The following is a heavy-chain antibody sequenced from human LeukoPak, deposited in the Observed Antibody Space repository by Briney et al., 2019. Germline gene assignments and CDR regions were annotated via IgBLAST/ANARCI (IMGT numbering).Heavy chain of an antibody. V-gene: IGHV3-74*01. CDR1: GFTFSSYW. CDR3: ARAPSEIGGYYPEYFRH. D-gene: IGHD3-22*01. CDR2: IKSDGST. J-gene: IGHJ1*01. Sequence: GGSLRLSCAASGFTFSSYWMHWVRQAPGKGLVWVSRIKSDGSTNYADSVKGRFTISRDNAKNTVSLQMNSLRTEDTGVYYCARAPSEIGGYYPEYFRHWGQSTLVTVSS.